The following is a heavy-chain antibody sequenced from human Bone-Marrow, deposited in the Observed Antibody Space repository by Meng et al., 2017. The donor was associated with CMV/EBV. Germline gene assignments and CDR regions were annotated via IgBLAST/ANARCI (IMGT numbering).Heavy chain of an antibody. D-gene: IGHD2-2*02. CDR1: GGTFSSYT. Sequence: SVKVSCKASGGTFSSYTISWVRQAPGQGLEWMGRIIPILGIANYAQKFQGRVTITADKSTSTAYMELSSLRSEDTAVYYCARERERVYCSSTSCYTTYYYYYGMDVWGQGTTVTVSS. V-gene: IGHV1-69*04. CDR2: IIPILGIA. J-gene: IGHJ6*02. CDR3: ARERERVYCSSTSCYTTYYYYYGMDV.